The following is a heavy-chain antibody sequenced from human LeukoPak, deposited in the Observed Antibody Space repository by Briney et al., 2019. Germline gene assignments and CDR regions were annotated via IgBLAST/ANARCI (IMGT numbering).Heavy chain of an antibody. CDR3: ARAPDVDTAMVFDP. D-gene: IGHD5-18*01. CDR1: GFTFSSYW. V-gene: IGHV3-74*01. CDR2: INSDGSST. J-gene: IGHJ5*02. Sequence: GGSLRLSCAASGFTFSSYWMHWVRQAPGKGLVWVSRINSDGSSTIYADSVKGRFTISRDNAKNTLYLQMNSLRAEDTAVYYCARAPDVDTAMVFDPWGQGTLATAST.